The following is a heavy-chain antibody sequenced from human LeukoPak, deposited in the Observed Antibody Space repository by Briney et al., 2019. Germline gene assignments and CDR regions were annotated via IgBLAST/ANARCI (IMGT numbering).Heavy chain of an antibody. CDR1: GYTFTSYY. D-gene: IGHD2-15*01. V-gene: IGHV1-46*01. CDR3: ARDRGPFRLVGYFDY. CDR2: INPSGGST. J-gene: IGHJ4*02. Sequence: GASVTVSCKASGYTFTSYYMHWVRQAPGQGLEWMGIINPSGGSTSYAQKFQGRVTMTRDTSTSTVYMELSSLRSEDTAVYYCARDRGPFRLVGYFDYWGQGTLVTVSS.